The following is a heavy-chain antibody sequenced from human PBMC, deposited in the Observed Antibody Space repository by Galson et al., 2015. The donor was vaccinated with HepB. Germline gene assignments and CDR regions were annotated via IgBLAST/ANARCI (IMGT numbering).Heavy chain of an antibody. V-gene: IGHV4-31*03. D-gene: IGHD3-3*01. CDR1: GDSIAGGGYH. Sequence: TLSLTCSVSGDSIAGGGYHWTWIRQHAEKGLEYIGYIYHSGPTYFSPSLHGRVSMSIDTSQSQFSPQLSHVTAADTAVYYCARGYDFWNTHSLQHYFDYWGQGILVTVSS. CDR2: IYHSGPT. CDR3: ARGYDFWNTHSLQHYFDY. J-gene: IGHJ4*02.